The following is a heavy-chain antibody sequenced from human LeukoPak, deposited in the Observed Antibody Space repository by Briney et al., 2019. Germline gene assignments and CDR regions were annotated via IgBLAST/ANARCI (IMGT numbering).Heavy chain of an antibody. J-gene: IGHJ4*02. CDR2: ISYDGSNK. CDR1: GFTFSSYG. V-gene: IGHV3-30*18. D-gene: IGHD3-22*01. Sequence: GGSLRLSCAASGFTFSSYGMHWVRQAPGKGLEWVAVISYDGSNKYYADSVKGRFTISRDNSKNTLYLQMNSLRAEDTAVYYCAKDLYYYDSSGLNYWGQGTLVTVSS. CDR3: AKDLYYYDSSGLNY.